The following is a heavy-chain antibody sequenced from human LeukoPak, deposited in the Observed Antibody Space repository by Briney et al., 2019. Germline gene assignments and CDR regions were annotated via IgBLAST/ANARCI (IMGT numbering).Heavy chain of an antibody. CDR2: INHSGST. D-gene: IGHD3-16*01. Sequence: PSETLSLTCAVYGGSFSGYYWSWIRQPPGKGLEWIGEINHSGSTNDNPSLKSRVTISVDTSKNQFSLKLSSVTAADTAVYYCARGQGGCFDYWGQGTLVTVSS. J-gene: IGHJ4*02. CDR3: ARGQGGCFDY. CDR1: GGSFSGYY. V-gene: IGHV4-34*01.